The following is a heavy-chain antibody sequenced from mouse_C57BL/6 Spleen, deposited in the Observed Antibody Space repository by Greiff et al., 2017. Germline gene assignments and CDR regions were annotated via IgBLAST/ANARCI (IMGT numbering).Heavy chain of an antibody. V-gene: IGHV7-3*01. CDR3: ARSQIYYEYDGVYFDY. Sequence: DVMLVESGGGLVQPGGSLSLSCAASGFTFTDYYMSWVRQPPGKALEWLGFIRNKANGYTTEYSASVKGRFTISRDNSQSILYLQMNALRAEDSATYYCARSQIYYEYDGVYFDYWGQGTTLTVSS. D-gene: IGHD2-4*01. CDR1: GFTFTDYY. J-gene: IGHJ2*01. CDR2: IRNKANGYTT.